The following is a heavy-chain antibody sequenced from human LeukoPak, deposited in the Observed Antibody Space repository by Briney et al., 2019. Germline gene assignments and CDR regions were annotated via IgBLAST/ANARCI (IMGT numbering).Heavy chain of an antibody. D-gene: IGHD3-10*01. CDR3: ARVTMVRGDNLYYFDY. J-gene: IGHJ4*02. Sequence: RAASVKVSCKASGYTFTSYDINWVRQATGQGLEWMGWMNPNSGNTGYAQKFQGRVTMARNTSISTAYMELSSLRSDDTAVYYCARVTMVRGDNLYYFDYWGQGTLVTVSS. V-gene: IGHV1-8*01. CDR1: GYTFTSYD. CDR2: MNPNSGNT.